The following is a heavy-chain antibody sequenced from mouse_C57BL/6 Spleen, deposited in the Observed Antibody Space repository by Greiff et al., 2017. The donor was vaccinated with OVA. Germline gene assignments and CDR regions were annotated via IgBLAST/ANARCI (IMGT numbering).Heavy chain of an antibody. Sequence: QVQLQQPGAELVKPGASVKLSCKASGYTFTSYWMHWVKQRPGQGLEWIGMIHPNSGSTNYNEKFKSKATLTVDKSSSTAYMQLSSLTSEDSAVYYGASPYYGDYAMDYWGQGTSVTVSS. CDR3: ASPYYGDYAMDY. V-gene: IGHV1-64*01. D-gene: IGHD1-1*01. CDR1: GYTFTSYW. J-gene: IGHJ4*01. CDR2: IHPNSGST.